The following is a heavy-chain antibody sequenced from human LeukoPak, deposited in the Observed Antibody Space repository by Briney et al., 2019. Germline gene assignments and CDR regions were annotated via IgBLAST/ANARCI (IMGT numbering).Heavy chain of an antibody. V-gene: IGHV3-21*01. CDR1: GFTFSSYS. D-gene: IGHD3-9*01. Sequence: GGSLRLSCSASGFTFSSYSMNWVRQAPGKGLEWVSSIRSSGTHIYYADSVKGRFTISRSNAKNSLFLQMNSLRVEDTAVYYCARFVGYFDWQQGDYYYYYIDVWGNGTTVTVSS. CDR2: IRSSGTHI. CDR3: ARFVGYFDWQQGDYYYYYIDV. J-gene: IGHJ6*03.